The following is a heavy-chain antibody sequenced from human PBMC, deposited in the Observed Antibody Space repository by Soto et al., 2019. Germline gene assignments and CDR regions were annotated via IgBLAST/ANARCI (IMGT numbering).Heavy chain of an antibody. CDR3: AREDSGSYFSWFDP. D-gene: IGHD1-26*01. CDR1: GGSVSSGSFY. J-gene: IGHJ5*02. V-gene: IGHV4-61*01. CDR2: IYYSGST. Sequence: PSETLSLTCTVAGGSVSSGSFYWSWIRQPPGKGLEWIGYIYYSGSTNYNPSLKSRVTISLDTSKKQFSLKLSSVTAADTAVYYCAREDSGSYFSWFDPWGQGTLVTVSS.